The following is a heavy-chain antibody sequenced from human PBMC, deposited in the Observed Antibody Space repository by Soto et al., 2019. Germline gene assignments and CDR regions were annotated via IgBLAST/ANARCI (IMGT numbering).Heavy chain of an antibody. Sequence: PVGSLRLSCAASGFTFDDYAMHWVRQAPGKGLEWVSLISWDGGSTYYADSVKGRFTISRDNSKNSLYLQMNSLRAEDTALYYCAKEYRRRDSSQGVDYWGQGTLVTVSS. J-gene: IGHJ4*02. CDR1: GFTFDDYA. D-gene: IGHD3-22*01. CDR2: ISWDGGST. CDR3: AKEYRRRDSSQGVDY. V-gene: IGHV3-43D*04.